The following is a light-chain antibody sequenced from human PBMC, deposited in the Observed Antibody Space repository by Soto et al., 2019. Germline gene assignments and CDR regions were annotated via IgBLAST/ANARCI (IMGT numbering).Light chain of an antibody. CDR1: SSDVGGYNY. Sequence: QSALTQPASVSGSPGQSITISCTGTSSDVGGYNYVSWYQQHPGKAPKLMIYDVRNRPSGVSNRFSGSKSGNTASLTISWLQAEDEADYYCSSYTSSSSVVFGEGTKLTVL. CDR2: DVR. V-gene: IGLV2-14*01. CDR3: SSYTSSSSVV. J-gene: IGLJ2*01.